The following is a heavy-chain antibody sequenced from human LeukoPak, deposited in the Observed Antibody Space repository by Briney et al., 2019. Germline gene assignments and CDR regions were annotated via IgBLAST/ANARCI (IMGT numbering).Heavy chain of an antibody. CDR1: GGSISSYY. V-gene: IGHV4-59*12. CDR2: IYYSGST. Sequence: SETLSLTCTVSGGSISSYYWSWIRQPPGKGLEWIGYIYYSGSTNYNPSLESRVTISVDTSKNQFSLKLNSVTAADTAMYFCAVGSGYDDYWGQGTLVSVSS. CDR3: AVGSGYDDY. J-gene: IGHJ4*02. D-gene: IGHD5-12*01.